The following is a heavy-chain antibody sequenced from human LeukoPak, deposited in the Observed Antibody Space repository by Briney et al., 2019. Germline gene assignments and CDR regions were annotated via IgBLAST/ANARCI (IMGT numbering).Heavy chain of an antibody. D-gene: IGHD1-26*01. CDR3: ARLTGAASGTYYFDF. J-gene: IGHJ4*02. V-gene: IGHV3-11*01. Sequence: PGGSLRLSCAASGFTFSDYYMSWIRQAPGKGLEWVSYISSSGSTIYYADSVKGRFTISRDNAKTSLFLQMNSLTTDDTAFYYCARLTGAASGTYYFDFWGQGTLVTVSS. CDR2: ISSSGSTI. CDR1: GFTFSDYY.